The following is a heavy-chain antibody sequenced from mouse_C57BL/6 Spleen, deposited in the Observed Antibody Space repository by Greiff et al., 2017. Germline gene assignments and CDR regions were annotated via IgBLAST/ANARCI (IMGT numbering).Heavy chain of an antibody. V-gene: IGHV5-6*01. D-gene: IGHD1-1*01. CDR1: GFTFSSSG. Sequence: EVKLMESGGDLVKPGGSLKLSCAASGFTFSSSGMSWVRQTPDKRLEWVATISSGGSYTYYPDSVKGRFTISRDNAKNTLYLQMSSLKSEDTAMYYCARQRDYGSSYGNFDVWGTGTTVTVSS. CDR2: ISSGGSYT. CDR3: ARQRDYGSSYGNFDV. J-gene: IGHJ1*03.